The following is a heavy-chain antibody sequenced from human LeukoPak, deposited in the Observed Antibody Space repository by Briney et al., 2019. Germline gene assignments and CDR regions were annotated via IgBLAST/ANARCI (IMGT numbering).Heavy chain of an antibody. D-gene: IGHD2-21*01. V-gene: IGHV1-2*02. CDR1: GYTFTGYY. Sequence: ASVKVSCKASGYTFTGYYMHWVRQAPGQGLEWMAWLNPKSGGTNYAQNFQGRVSVTRDTSISTAYIELSSLTSDDTAVYYCARVRGVMGSDYGMDVWGQGTTVTVSS. CDR2: LNPKSGGT. CDR3: ARVRGVMGSDYGMDV. J-gene: IGHJ6*02.